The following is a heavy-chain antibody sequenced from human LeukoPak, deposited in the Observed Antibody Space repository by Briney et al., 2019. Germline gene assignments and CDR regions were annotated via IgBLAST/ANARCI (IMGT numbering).Heavy chain of an antibody. D-gene: IGHD3-22*01. Sequence: PGGSLRLSCAASGFTFSNYWMGWVRQAPGKGLEWVANIKQDGSEIYYVDSVKGRFTISRDTAKDSLYLQMNSLRAEDTAVYYCAKVGIRISLIVVVFTTADDWYFDLWGRGTLVTVSS. CDR3: AKVGIRISLIVVVFTTADDWYFDL. V-gene: IGHV3-7*01. J-gene: IGHJ2*01. CDR2: IKQDGSEI. CDR1: GFTFSNYW.